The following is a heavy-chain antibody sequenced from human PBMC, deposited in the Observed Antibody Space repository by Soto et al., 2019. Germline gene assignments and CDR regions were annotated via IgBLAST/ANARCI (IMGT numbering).Heavy chain of an antibody. Sequence: SETLSLTCTVSGGSISSGDYYWSWIRQHPGKGLEWIGYISYSGSTYYNPSLKSRVTISVDTSKNQFSLRLSSVTAADTAVYYCARDYRYCSSTSCYESFDYWGQGTLVTVSS. D-gene: IGHD2-2*01. CDR2: ISYSGST. CDR3: ARDYRYCSSTSCYESFDY. J-gene: IGHJ4*02. CDR1: GGSISSGDYY. V-gene: IGHV4-31*03.